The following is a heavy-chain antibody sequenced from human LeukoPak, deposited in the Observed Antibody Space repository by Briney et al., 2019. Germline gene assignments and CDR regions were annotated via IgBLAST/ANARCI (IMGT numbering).Heavy chain of an antibody. CDR2: IRHDGTDQ. Sequence: GGSLRLSCVGSGLTFSVHWVRKVPGKGLEWLTFIRHDGTDQHYADSVRGRFTTSRDNSKNTVYLQMNSLRPEDTALYYCAKDGNWASVSWGQGTLVTVSS. D-gene: IGHD7-27*01. J-gene: IGHJ5*02. CDR1: GLTFS. V-gene: IGHV3-30*02. CDR3: AKDGNWASVS.